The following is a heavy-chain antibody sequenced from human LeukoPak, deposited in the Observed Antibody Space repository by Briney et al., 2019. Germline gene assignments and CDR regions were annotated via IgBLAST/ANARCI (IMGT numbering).Heavy chain of an antibody. Sequence: PGGSLRLSCAASGFTFSSYAMHWVRQAPGKGLEWVAVISYDGSNKYYADSVKGRFTISRDDSKNTLYLQMNSLRAEDTAVYYCARARPTVPTSPDYWGQGTLVTVSS. J-gene: IGHJ4*02. CDR1: GFTFSSYA. CDR2: ISYDGSNK. V-gene: IGHV3-30*04. D-gene: IGHD4-17*01. CDR3: ARARPTVPTSPDY.